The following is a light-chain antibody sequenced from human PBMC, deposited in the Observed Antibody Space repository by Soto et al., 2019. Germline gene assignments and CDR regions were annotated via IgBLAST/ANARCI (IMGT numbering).Light chain of an antibody. J-gene: IGLJ3*02. Sequence: QSVLTQPHSASGTPGQRVTISCSGSSSNIGSNTVNWYQQLPGTAPKLLIYSNNQRPSGVPDRFSGSKSGTSASLAISGLQSEDEADYYCAAWDDSLNGWVFGGVTKLTVL. CDR2: SNN. CDR1: SSNIGSNT. CDR3: AAWDDSLNGWV. V-gene: IGLV1-44*01.